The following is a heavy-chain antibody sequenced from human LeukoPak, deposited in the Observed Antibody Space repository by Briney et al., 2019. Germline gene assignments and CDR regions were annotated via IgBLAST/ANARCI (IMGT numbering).Heavy chain of an antibody. CDR1: GGSISSSSYY. D-gene: IGHD1-26*01. J-gene: IGHJ4*02. V-gene: IGHV4-39*07. CDR2: IYYSGST. Sequence: SETLSLTCTVSGGSISSSSYYWGWIRQPPGKGLEWIGSIYYSGSTYYNPSLKSRVTISVDTSKNQFSLKLSSVTAADTAVYYCASRVGATFGFDYWGQGTLVTVSS. CDR3: ASRVGATFGFDY.